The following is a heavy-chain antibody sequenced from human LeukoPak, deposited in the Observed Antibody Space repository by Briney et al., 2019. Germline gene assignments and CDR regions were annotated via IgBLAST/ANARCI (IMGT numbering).Heavy chain of an antibody. D-gene: IGHD6-13*01. CDR2: ISACNGNT. J-gene: IGHJ4*02. CDR1: GYTFTIYG. Sequence: ASVTVSCKASGYTFTIYGISWVRQAPGQGLEWMGWISACNGNTNYAQKLQGRVTMTTDTSTSTAYMELRSLRSDDTAVYYCARVIDDSSSWYADYWGQGTLVTVSS. CDR3: ARVIDDSSSWYADY. V-gene: IGHV1-18*01.